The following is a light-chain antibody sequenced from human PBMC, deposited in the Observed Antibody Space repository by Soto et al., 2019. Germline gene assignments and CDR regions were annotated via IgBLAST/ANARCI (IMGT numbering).Light chain of an antibody. CDR2: GAF. J-gene: IGKJ5*01. CDR1: PSVTNF. Sequence: EIVVTQSLASLSVSPGERATLSCRASPSVTNFLAWYQQKPGQAPRLLIYGAFNRATGIPARFSGSGSGTDFTLTISSLEPEDSAVYYCQQRNVWPPVTFGQGTRLEIK. CDR3: QQRNVWPPVT. V-gene: IGKV3-11*01.